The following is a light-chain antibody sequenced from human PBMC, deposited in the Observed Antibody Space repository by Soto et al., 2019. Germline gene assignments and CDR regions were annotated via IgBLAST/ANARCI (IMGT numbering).Light chain of an antibody. Sequence: IVLTQSPGTLSLSHGDRATLSCRASQSVSSSYLAWYQQKPGQAPRLLIYGASSRATGIPDRFSGSGSGTDFTLTISSLEPEDFAVYYCHQRKSWPRTFGQGTKVDVK. CDR1: QSVSSSY. J-gene: IGKJ1*01. CDR3: HQRKSWPRT. CDR2: GAS. V-gene: IGKV3D-20*02.